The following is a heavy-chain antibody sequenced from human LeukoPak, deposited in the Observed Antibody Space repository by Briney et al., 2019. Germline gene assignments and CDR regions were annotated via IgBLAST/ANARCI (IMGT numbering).Heavy chain of an antibody. V-gene: IGHV3-30*18. D-gene: IGHD4/OR15-4a*01. Sequence: GRSLRLSCAASGFTFRSYVMHWVRQAPGKGLEWVAAISYEDGSNKYYADSVKGRFTISRDNSKNTLYLQMNSLRGEDTALYFCANEVRPNDYWGQGTLVTVSS. J-gene: IGHJ4*02. CDR2: ISYEDGSNK. CDR1: GFTFRSYV. CDR3: ANEVRPNDY.